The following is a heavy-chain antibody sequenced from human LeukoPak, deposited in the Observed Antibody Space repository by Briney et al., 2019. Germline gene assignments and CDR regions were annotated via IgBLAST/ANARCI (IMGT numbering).Heavy chain of an antibody. V-gene: IGHV1-2*02. CDR3: ARDREWELPYYFDY. CDR2: INTNSGGT. J-gene: IGHJ4*02. Sequence: ASVKVSCKASVYTFTGYYMHWVRHAPGQGLEWMGWINTNSGGTNYAQKFQGRVTMTRDTSISTAYMELSRLRSDDTAVYYCARDREWELPYYFDYWGQGTLVTVSS. D-gene: IGHD1-26*01. CDR1: VYTFTGYY.